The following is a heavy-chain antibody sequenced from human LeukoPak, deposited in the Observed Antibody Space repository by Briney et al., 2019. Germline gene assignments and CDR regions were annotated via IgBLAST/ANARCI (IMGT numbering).Heavy chain of an antibody. CDR1: GFTFSSYE. CDR3: ARDPPNYDILTGYYKNYFDY. V-gene: IGHV3-48*03. J-gene: IGHJ4*02. CDR2: ISSSGSTI. D-gene: IGHD3-9*01. Sequence: PGGSLRLSCAASGFTFSSYEMNWVRQAPGKGLEGVSYISSSGSTIYYADSVKGRFTISRDNDKNSLHLQMNSLRAEDTAVYYCARDPPNYDILTGYYKNYFDYWGQGTLVAVSS.